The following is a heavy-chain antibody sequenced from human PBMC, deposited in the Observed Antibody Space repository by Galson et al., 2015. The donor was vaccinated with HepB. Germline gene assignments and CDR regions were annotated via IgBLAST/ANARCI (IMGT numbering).Heavy chain of an antibody. CDR2: IAWDDDK. J-gene: IGHJ4*02. D-gene: IGHD1-1*01. CDR3: ARVAYQYHRSCNDPYDY. CDR1: GFSLRTSGMC. Sequence: PALVKPTQTLTLTCPFSGFSLRTSGMCVSWIRQTPGKAPEWLARIAWDDDKYYSTSLGTRLTISKDTSKNQVVLTMTNMDPVDTATYYCARVAYQYHRSCNDPYDYWGQGTLVTVSS. V-gene: IGHV2-70*11.